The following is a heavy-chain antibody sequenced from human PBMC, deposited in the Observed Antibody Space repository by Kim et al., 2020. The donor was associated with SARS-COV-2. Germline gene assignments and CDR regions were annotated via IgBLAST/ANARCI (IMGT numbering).Heavy chain of an antibody. Sequence: GGSLRLSCAASGFTFSSYSMNWVRQAPGKGLEWVSYISSSSSTVYYADSVKGRFTISRDNAKNSLYLQMNSLRDEDTAVYYCARDHLPWLDRDDAFDIWGQGTMVTVSS. V-gene: IGHV3-48*02. CDR3: ARDHLPWLDRDDAFDI. CDR1: GFTFSSYS. D-gene: IGHD6-19*01. J-gene: IGHJ3*02. CDR2: ISSSSSTV.